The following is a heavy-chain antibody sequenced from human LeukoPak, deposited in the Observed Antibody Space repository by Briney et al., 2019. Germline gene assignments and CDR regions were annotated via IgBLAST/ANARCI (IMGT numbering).Heavy chain of an antibody. D-gene: IGHD2-21*01. Sequence: SETLSLTCTVSGDSISSGGHYWSWIRQHPGKGLEWIGYISHSGSTSYSPSLKSRATISVDTSKNQFSLKLSSVTAADTAVYYCARGSLLSGWFDPWGQGTLVTVSS. J-gene: IGHJ5*02. CDR2: ISHSGST. CDR3: ARGSLLSGWFDP. CDR1: GDSISSGGHY. V-gene: IGHV4-31*03.